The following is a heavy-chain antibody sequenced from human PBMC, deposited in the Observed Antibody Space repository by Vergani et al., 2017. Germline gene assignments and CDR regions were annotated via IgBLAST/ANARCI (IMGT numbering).Heavy chain of an antibody. D-gene: IGHD1-26*01. Sequence: QLQLQESGPGLVKPSETLSLTCTVSGGSISSSSNYWSWIRQHPGKGLEWIGYIYYSGSTYYNPSLKSRVTISVDTSKNQFSLKLSSVTAADTAVYYCARGWGVLNWFDPWGQGTLVTVSS. CDR3: ARGWGVLNWFDP. CDR2: IYYSGST. CDR1: GGSISSSSNY. V-gene: IGHV4-31*03. J-gene: IGHJ5*02.